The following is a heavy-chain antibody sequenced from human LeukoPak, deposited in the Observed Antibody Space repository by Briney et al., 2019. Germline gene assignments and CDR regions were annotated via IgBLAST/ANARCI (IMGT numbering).Heavy chain of an antibody. J-gene: IGHJ6*02. D-gene: IGHD2-15*01. CDR2: MNPNSGNT. CDR3: ARRPFYCSGGSCYGGYYYYGMDV. CDR1: GYTFTSYD. V-gene: IGHV1-8*01. Sequence: ASVKVSCKASGYTFTSYDINWVRQATGQGLEWMGWMNPNSGNTGYAQKFQGRVTMTRNTPISTAYMELSSLRSEDTAVYYCARRPFYCSGGSCYGGYYYYGMDVWGQGTTVTVSS.